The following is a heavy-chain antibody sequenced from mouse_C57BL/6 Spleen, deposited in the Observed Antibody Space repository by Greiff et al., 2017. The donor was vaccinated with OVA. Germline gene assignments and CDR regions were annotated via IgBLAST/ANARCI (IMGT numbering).Heavy chain of an antibody. D-gene: IGHD2-4*01. Sequence: QVQLQPGAELVKPGASVKLSCKASGYTFTSYWMQWVKQRPGQGLEWIGEIDPSDSYTNYNQKFKGKATLTVDTSSSTAYMQLSSLTSEDSAVYYCARRRDDYDAGFAYWGQGTLVTVSA. CDR2: IDPSDSYT. CDR1: GYTFTSYW. J-gene: IGHJ3*01. V-gene: IGHV1-50*01. CDR3: ARRRDDYDAGFAY.